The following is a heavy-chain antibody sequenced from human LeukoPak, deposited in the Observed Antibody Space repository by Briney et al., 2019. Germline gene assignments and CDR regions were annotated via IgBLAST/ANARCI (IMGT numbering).Heavy chain of an antibody. J-gene: IGHJ4*02. D-gene: IGHD3-10*01. CDR3: AKDHAYYGSGSYYLD. CDR1: GFTFSSYG. CDR2: IWYDGSSK. V-gene: IGHV3-33*06. Sequence: PGRSLRLSCAASGFTFSSYGMHWVRQAPGKGLDWVAVIWYDGSSKYYADSVKGRFTIPRDNSKNMLYLQMNSLRAEDTAVYYCAKDHAYYGSGSYYLDWGQGTLVTVSS.